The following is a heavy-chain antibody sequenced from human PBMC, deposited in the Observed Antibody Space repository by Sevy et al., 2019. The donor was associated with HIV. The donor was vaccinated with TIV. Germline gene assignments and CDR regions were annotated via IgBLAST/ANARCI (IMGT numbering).Heavy chain of an antibody. CDR1: QFTFSHYG. J-gene: IGHJ4*01. Sequence: GGSLRLSCAASQFTFSHYGMHWVRQAPGKGLEWVAFIQYDGNNRYYADSVKGRFTISRDNSRNTLYLQRNSLRSEDTAIYYCAKNTAAAGTGGFHYWGHGTLVTVSS. CDR3: AKNTAAAGTGGFHY. CDR2: IQYDGNNR. V-gene: IGHV3-30*02. D-gene: IGHD6-13*01.